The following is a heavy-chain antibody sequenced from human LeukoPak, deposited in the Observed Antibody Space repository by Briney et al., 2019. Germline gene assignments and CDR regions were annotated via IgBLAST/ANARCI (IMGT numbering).Heavy chain of an antibody. CDR2: IYSSGSA. D-gene: IGHD6-6*01. J-gene: IGHJ5*02. V-gene: IGHV4-59*08. Sequence: VKPSETLSLTCTVSGGSISIYYRNWIRQPPGKGLEWIGYIYSSGSANYSPSLKSRVTISVDTSKNQFSLKLSSVTAADTAVYYCASASIAARANWFDPWGQGTLVTVSS. CDR1: GGSISIYY. CDR3: ASASIAARANWFDP.